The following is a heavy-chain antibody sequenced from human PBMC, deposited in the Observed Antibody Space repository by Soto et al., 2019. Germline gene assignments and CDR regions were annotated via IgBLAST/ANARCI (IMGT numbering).Heavy chain of an antibody. CDR3: ARGGGIYSISWPLDY. V-gene: IGHV1-18*04. CDR1: GYTFTNYG. D-gene: IGHD6-13*01. J-gene: IGHJ4*02. Sequence: ASSVKVSCKGSGYTFTNYGVSWVRQAPGQGLEWMGWTSDYNGNTNYAQKFQGRVTLTTDTSTSTAYMELRSLRSDDTAVYYCARGGGIYSISWPLDYWGQGTLVTVSS. CDR2: TSDYNGNT.